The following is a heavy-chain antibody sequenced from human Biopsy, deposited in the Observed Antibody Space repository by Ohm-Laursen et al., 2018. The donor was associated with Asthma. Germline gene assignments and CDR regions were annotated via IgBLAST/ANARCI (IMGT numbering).Heavy chain of an antibody. J-gene: IGHJ4*02. CDR1: GGTFNTYV. V-gene: IGHV1-69*13. D-gene: IGHD2-2*01. CDR3: ARKAGSCISRTCYLLDC. Sequence: SVKVSCKALGGTFNTYVIGWVRQAPGPGLEWMGGINSVFGTTTYPQKFQDRVTITADDSTSTVYMELSSLRSEDTAVYYCARKAGSCISRTCYLLDCWGQGTLVTVSS. CDR2: INSVFGTT.